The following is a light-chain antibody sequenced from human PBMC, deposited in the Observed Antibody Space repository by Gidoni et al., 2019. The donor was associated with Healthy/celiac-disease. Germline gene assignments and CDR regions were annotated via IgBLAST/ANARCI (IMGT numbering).Light chain of an antibody. V-gene: IGKV3-20*01. CDR3: QQYGSSIT. CDR1: QSVSSSY. CDR2: GAS. J-gene: IGKJ5*01. Sequence: EIVLPQSPGTLSLSPGERATLPCRASQSVSSSYLAWYQHKPGQAPRLLIYGASSRATGIPDRFSGSGSGTDFTLTISRLEPEDFAVYYCQQYGSSITFGQGTRLEIK.